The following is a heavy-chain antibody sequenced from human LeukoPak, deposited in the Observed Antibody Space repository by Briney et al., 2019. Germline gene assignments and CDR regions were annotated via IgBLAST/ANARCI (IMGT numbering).Heavy chain of an antibody. Sequence: GGSLRLSCVASGFTFSSYAMSWVRQAPGKGLEWVGRIKSKTDGGTTDYAAPVKGRFTISRDDSKNTLYLQMNSLKTEDTAVYYCTTARAPFDYWGQGTLVTVSS. J-gene: IGHJ4*02. CDR1: GFTFSSYA. CDR2: IKSKTDGGTT. V-gene: IGHV3-15*01. CDR3: TTARAPFDY.